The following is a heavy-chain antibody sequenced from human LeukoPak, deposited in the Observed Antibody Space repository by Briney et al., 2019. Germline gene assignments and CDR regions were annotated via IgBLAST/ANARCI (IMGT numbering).Heavy chain of an antibody. D-gene: IGHD3-16*02. J-gene: IGHJ4*02. CDR2: IYYSGST. Sequence: SETLSLTCTVSGGSISSYYWSWIRQPPGKGLEWIGYIYYSGSTNYNPSLKSRVTISVDTSKNQFSLKLSSVTAADTAVYYRARTLGELSLFFDYWGQGTLVTVSS. CDR3: ARTLGELSLFFDY. V-gene: IGHV4-59*01. CDR1: GGSISSYY.